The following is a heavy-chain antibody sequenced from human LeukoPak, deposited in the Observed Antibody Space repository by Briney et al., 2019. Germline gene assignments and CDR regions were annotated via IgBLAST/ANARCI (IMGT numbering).Heavy chain of an antibody. V-gene: IGHV3-7*01. Sequence: GGSLRLSCAASGFTFRTYWMSWVRQAPGKGLEWVASINQGGSETYYVESVKGRFTISRDNAMNSFFLQMNSLRAEDTAVYYCARLIGDRAIYDYWGQGTLVTVSS. CDR2: INQGGSET. J-gene: IGHJ4*02. CDR1: GFTFRTYW. CDR3: ARLIGDRAIYDY. D-gene: IGHD6-6*01.